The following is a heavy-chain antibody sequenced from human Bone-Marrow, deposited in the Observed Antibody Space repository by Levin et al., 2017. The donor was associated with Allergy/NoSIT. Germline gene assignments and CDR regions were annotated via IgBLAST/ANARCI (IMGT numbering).Heavy chain of an antibody. CDR1: GFTFSGYA. CDR3: AKARGDTYRYHFDS. Sequence: GGSLRLSCVASGFTFSGYAMMWVRQAPGKGLEWVSGVSDDGVSTYYTQSVKGRFTISRDNSKNTLDLQMNSLRVEDTAVYYCAKARGDTYRYHFDSWGQGALVTVSS. CDR2: VSDDGVST. J-gene: IGHJ4*02. D-gene: IGHD3-16*02. V-gene: IGHV3-23*01.